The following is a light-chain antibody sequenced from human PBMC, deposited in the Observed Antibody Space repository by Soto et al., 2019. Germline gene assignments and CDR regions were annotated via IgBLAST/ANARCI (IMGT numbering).Light chain of an antibody. CDR1: SSNIGINS. J-gene: IGLJ2*01. CDR3: AAWDDSLRGPL. Sequence: QLVLTQPPSASGTPGQRVTISCSGSSSNIGINSVYWYQQFPGTAPKLLIYNNNQRPSGVPDRFSGSKSGTSASLAISGLRSEDEAAYYCAAWDDSLRGPLFGGGTKLTVL. CDR2: NNN. V-gene: IGLV1-47*01.